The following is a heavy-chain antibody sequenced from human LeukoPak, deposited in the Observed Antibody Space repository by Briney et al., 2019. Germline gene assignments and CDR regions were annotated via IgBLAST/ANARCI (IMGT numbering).Heavy chain of an antibody. CDR2: ISAYNGNT. D-gene: IGHD2-2*02. J-gene: IGHJ5*02. CDR1: GYTFTSYG. CDR3: ARDGGYCSSTSCYTGHNWFDP. Sequence: ASVKVSCKASGYTFTSYGISWVRQAPGQGLEWMGWISAYNGNTNYAQKLQGRVTMTTDTSTSTAYMELRSLRSDDTAVYYCARDGGYCSSTSCYTGHNWFDPWGQGTLVTVSS. V-gene: IGHV1-18*01.